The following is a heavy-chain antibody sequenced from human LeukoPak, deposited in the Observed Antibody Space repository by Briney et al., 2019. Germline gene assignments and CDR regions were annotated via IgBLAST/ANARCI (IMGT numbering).Heavy chain of an antibody. V-gene: IGHV3-30-3*01. CDR1: GFAFSSYT. CDR2: ISYDGSNK. J-gene: IGHJ3*02. Sequence: GRSLRLSCAASGFAFSSYTMHWVRQAPGKRLEWVAVISYDGSNKYYADSVKGRFTISRDNSKNTLYLQMNSLRAEDTAVYYCAREILSAFDIWGQGTMVTVSS. CDR3: AREILSAFDI.